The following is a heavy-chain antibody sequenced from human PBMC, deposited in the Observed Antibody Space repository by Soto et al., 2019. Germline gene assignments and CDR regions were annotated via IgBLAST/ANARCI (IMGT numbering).Heavy chain of an antibody. Sequence: GASVKVSCEASGYSFTSYDMNWVRQATGQGLEWMGWMNPNSGNTGYAQKFQGRVTMTRNTSISTAYMELSSLRSEDTAVYYCARGSGLTYFDYWGQGTLVTVSS. V-gene: IGHV1-8*01. CDR1: GYSFTSYD. D-gene: IGHD3-10*01. J-gene: IGHJ4*02. CDR2: MNPNSGNT. CDR3: ARGSGLTYFDY.